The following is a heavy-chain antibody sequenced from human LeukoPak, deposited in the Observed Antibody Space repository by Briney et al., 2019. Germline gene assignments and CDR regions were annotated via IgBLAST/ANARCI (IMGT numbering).Heavy chain of an antibody. Sequence: GGSLRLSCAASGFTFSSYGMDWVRQAPGKGLEWVAFIRYDGSNKYYAASVKGRFTISRDNSKNTLYLQMNSLRAEDTAVYYCAKVPVGDGYNSYWGQGTLVTVSS. CDR2: IRYDGSNK. J-gene: IGHJ4*02. CDR3: AKVPVGDGYNSY. D-gene: IGHD5-24*01. CDR1: GFTFSSYG. V-gene: IGHV3-30*02.